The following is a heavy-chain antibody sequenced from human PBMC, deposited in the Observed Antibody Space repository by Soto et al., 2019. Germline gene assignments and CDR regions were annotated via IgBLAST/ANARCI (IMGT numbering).Heavy chain of an antibody. V-gene: IGHV1-2*02. D-gene: IGHD3-10*01. CDR3: AIDDYGIFPY. CDR1: GYPFTTYY. Sequence: HVQLVQSGTEVKKPGASVRVSCMVSGYPFTTYYIHWVRQAPGQGLEWMGWIDPRSGGTVYEQKFQGRVTMTTDTSISTVYMDLSGLTSDDTALYYCAIDDYGIFPYWGQGSLVTVSS. CDR2: IDPRSGGT. J-gene: IGHJ4*02.